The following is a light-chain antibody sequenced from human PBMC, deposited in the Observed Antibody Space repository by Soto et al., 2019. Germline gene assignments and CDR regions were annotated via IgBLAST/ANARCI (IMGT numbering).Light chain of an antibody. CDR2: GAS. CDR1: QSVSSSY. J-gene: IGKJ1*01. CDR3: QQYGSSPQT. Sequence: EIVLTQSPGTLSLSPGERATLSCRASQSVSSSYLAWYQQKPGQAPRLLIYGASSRATAISDRFSGSGSGTDFTLTISRLEPEDFAVYYCQQYGSSPQTFGQGTKVDIK. V-gene: IGKV3-20*01.